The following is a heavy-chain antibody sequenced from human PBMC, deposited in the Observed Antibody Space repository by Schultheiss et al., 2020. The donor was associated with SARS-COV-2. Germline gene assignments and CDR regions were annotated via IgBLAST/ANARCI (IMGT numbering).Heavy chain of an antibody. CDR3: ARVVVVAAMYDYYYGMDV. J-gene: IGHJ6*02. CDR2: IYTSGST. V-gene: IGHV4-39*07. CDR1: GGSISSSSYY. Sequence: GSLRLSCTVSGGSISSSSYYWGWIRQPPGKGLEWIGSIYTSGSTNYNPSLKSRVTMSVDTSKNQFSLKLSSVTAADTAVYYCARVVVVAAMYDYYYGMDVWGQGTTVTVSS. D-gene: IGHD2-15*01.